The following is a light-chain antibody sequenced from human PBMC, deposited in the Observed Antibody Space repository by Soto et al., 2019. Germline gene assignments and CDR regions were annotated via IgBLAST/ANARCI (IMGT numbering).Light chain of an antibody. J-gene: IGKJ3*01. CDR3: QRYETYSGT. V-gene: IGKV1-5*03. CDR2: RAS. Sequence: DIQMTQSPSSLSASVGDRVTITCRASQIINTWLAWYQQKPGKAPKLLIYRASNLVNGVPSRFSGSGSETEFTLTTSSLQPDDFSIYYCQRYETYSGTLGPGTK. CDR1: QIINTW.